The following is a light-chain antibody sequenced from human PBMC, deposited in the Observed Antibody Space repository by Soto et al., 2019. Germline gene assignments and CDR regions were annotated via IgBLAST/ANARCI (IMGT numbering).Light chain of an antibody. J-gene: IGLJ3*02. Sequence: QLVLTQSPSASASLGDSVKLTCTLSRGHSSYAIAWHQQQPEEGPRYLMKLNSDGSHSKGDGIPDRFAGSSSGTERYLTISSLQSEDEADYYCQTWSTGIRVFGGGTKLTVL. CDR1: RGHSSYA. CDR3: QTWSTGIRV. V-gene: IGLV4-69*01. CDR2: LNSDGSH.